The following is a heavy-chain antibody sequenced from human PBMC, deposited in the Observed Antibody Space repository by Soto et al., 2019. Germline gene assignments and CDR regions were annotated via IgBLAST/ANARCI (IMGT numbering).Heavy chain of an antibody. V-gene: IGHV4-34*01. CDR2: INHSGST. J-gene: IGHJ4*02. D-gene: IGHD1-26*01. CDR1: GGSFSGYY. CDR3: ARHENGGTYPLAY. Sequence: PSETLSLTCAVYGGSFSGYYWTWIRQPPGTGLEWIGEINHSGSTNYNPSLKSRVTISVDTSKNQFSLHLNSVTAADTAVYFCARHENGGTYPLAYWGQGTLVTVS.